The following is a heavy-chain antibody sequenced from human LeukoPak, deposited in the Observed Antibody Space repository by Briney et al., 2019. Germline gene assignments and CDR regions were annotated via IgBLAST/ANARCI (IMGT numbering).Heavy chain of an antibody. CDR1: GYTFTSYG. Sequence: ASVKVSCKASGYTFTSYGISWVRQAPGQGLEWIGWISAYNGNTNYAQKLQGRVTMTTDTSTSTAYMELRSLRSDDTAVYYCARGAYDFWSGHNRNWFDPWGQGTLVTVSS. J-gene: IGHJ5*02. V-gene: IGHV1-18*01. CDR3: ARGAYDFWSGHNRNWFDP. CDR2: ISAYNGNT. D-gene: IGHD3-3*01.